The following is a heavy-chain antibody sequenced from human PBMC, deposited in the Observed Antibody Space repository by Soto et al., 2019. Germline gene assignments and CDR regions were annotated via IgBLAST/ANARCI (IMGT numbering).Heavy chain of an antibody. CDR2: IYYSGST. D-gene: IGHD3-22*01. CDR3: ARRSRIEHNYYYYGMDV. CDR1: GGSISSSSYY. V-gene: IGHV4-39*01. Sequence: SETLSLTCTVSGGSISSSSYYWGWIRQPPGKGLEWIGSIYYSGSTYYNPSLKSRVTISVDTSKNQFSLKLSSVTAADTAVYYCARRSRIEHNYYYYGMDVWGQGTTVTVSS. J-gene: IGHJ6*02.